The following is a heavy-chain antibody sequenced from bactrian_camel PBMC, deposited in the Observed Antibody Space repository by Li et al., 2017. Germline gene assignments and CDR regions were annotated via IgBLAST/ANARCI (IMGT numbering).Heavy chain of an antibody. CDR2: ISAHGGT. D-gene: IGHD3*01. Sequence: HVQLVESGGGSVQIGGSLRLSCAISSDTDAAYFFGWYRQTPTQEREGIAAISAHGGTGYADSVKGRFTISHDSAKKTLYLQMNSLKPEDTAMYYCAADRTCASLKSGTIDSRSQGTQVTVS. CDR1: SDTDAAYF. J-gene: IGHJ4*01. V-gene: IGHV3S55*01.